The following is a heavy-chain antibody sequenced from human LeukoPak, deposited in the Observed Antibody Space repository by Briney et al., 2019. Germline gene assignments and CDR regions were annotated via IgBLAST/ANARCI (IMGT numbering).Heavy chain of an antibody. Sequence: ASVKVSCKASGYTFTNYYIHWVRQAPGQGLEWMGNINPSGGSTTYAQRFQDRVLMTGDTSTSSVYMELSSLRSEDTATYYCAREMPRTYYFDYWGQGTLVTAPS. CDR2: INPSGGST. V-gene: IGHV1-46*01. CDR3: AREMPRTYYFDY. D-gene: IGHD1-14*01. J-gene: IGHJ4*02. CDR1: GYTFTNYY.